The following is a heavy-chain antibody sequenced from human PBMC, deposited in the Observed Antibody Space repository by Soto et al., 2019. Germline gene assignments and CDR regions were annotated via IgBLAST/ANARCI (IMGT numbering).Heavy chain of an antibody. J-gene: IGHJ4*02. V-gene: IGHV4-59*08. CDR3: ARRYGDDFDF. D-gene: IGHD4-17*01. CDR1: GGSISSYY. CDR2: IYYSGGT. Sequence: QVQLQESGPGLVKPSETLSLTCTVSGGSISSYYWSWIRQPPVKGLEWIGYIYYSGGTNYNPSLKSRVTISVATSKNQFSLKLSSVTAADTAVYYCARRYGDDFDFWGQGTLVTVSS.